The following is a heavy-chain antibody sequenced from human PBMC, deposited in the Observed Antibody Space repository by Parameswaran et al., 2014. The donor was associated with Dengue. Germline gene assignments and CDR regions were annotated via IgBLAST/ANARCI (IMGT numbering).Heavy chain of an antibody. J-gene: IGHJ3*02. V-gene: IGHV3-30-3*01. CDR2: ISYDGSNK. D-gene: IGHD6-6*01. Sequence: WIRQPPGKGWEWVAVISYDGSNKYYADSVKGRFTISRDNSKNTLYLQMNSLRAEDTAVYYCARVLKVAAPAHDAFDIWGQGTMVTVSS. CDR3: ARVLKVAAPAHDAFDI.